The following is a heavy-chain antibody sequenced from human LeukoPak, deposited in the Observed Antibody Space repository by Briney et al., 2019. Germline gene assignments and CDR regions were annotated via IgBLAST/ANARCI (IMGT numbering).Heavy chain of an antibody. CDR3: ARAVDYGDYYYYYMDV. V-gene: IGHV4-61*02. Sequence: SETLSLTCTVSGASINSGSYYWNWVRQPAGKGLEWIGRLYTSGSTKYNPSLKSRVTISADTSKNQFSLNLRSVTAADTAVYYCARAVDYGDYYYYYMDVWGKGTTVTVSS. D-gene: IGHD4-17*01. CDR2: LYTSGST. CDR1: GASINSGSYY. J-gene: IGHJ6*03.